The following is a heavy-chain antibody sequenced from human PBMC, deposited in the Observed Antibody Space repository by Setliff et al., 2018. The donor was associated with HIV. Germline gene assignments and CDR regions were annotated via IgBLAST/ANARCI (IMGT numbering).Heavy chain of an antibody. J-gene: IGHJ3*01. CDR3: ARGRKYLRSFDV. CDR2: INHSGST. CDR1: GESFSAYY. Sequence: ASETLSLTCGVYGESFSAYYWSWIRQPPGKGLEWIGEINHSGSTNYNPSLKSRVTISVDTSKNQFSLKVNSVTAADTAVYFCARGRKYLRSFDVWSQGTMVTVSS. D-gene: IGHD2-2*02. V-gene: IGHV4-34*01.